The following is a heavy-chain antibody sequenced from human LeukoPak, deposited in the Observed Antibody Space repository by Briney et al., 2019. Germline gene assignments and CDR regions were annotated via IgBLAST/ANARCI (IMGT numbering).Heavy chain of an antibody. CDR3: VRDLGGRYGY. D-gene: IGHD1-26*01. V-gene: IGHV3-74*01. J-gene: IGHJ4*02. CDR1: GFTFSSYS. Sequence: GGSLRLSCAASGFTFSSYSMNWVRQAPGKGLVWVSRIDTDGSITNYADSARSRFTISRDNARNNLYLQMNSLRAEDTAVYYCVRDLGGRYGYWGQGTLVTVSS. CDR2: IDTDGSIT.